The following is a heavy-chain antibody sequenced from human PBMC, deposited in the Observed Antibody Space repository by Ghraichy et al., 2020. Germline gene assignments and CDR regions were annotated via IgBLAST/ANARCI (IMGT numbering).Heavy chain of an antibody. D-gene: IGHD3-3*01. V-gene: IGHV4-30-2*01. Sequence: SETLSLTCAVSGGSISSGGYSWSWIRQPPGKGLEWIGYIYHSGSTYYNPSLKSRVTISVDRSKNQFSLKLSSVTAADTAVYYCARGVEKKEWLHTLNPYYFDYWGQGTLVTVSS. J-gene: IGHJ4*02. CDR3: ARGVEKKEWLHTLNPYYFDY. CDR2: IYHSGST. CDR1: GGSISSGGYS.